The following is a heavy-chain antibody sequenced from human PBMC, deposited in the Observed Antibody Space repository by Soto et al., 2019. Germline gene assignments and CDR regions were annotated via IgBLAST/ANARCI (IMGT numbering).Heavy chain of an antibody. D-gene: IGHD2-2*02. J-gene: IGHJ4*02. V-gene: IGHV3-49*04. CDR1: GFTFGDYA. Sequence: PGGSLRLSCTASGFTFGDYAMSWVRQAPGKGLERVGFIRSKAYGGTTEYAASVKGRFTISRDDSKSIAYLQMNSLKTEDTAVYYCTRDRRVVPAAIFPSARSGYFDYWGQGTLVTVSS. CDR2: IRSKAYGGTT. CDR3: TRDRRVVPAAIFPSARSGYFDY.